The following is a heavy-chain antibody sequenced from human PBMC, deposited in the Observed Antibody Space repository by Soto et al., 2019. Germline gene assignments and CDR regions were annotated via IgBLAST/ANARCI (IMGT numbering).Heavy chain of an antibody. V-gene: IGHV3-23*01. CDR2: ITADGGT. CDR3: APQVSCSGGSCQYDAFAI. Sequence: EVQVLESGGGLVQPGVSLRLSCEGSGFTVSSHAMTWIRQAPGKGPEWVSTITADGGTYYADSVKGRFAMSRDTSESTLYLQMNSLGAEDTAAYYCAPQVSCSGGSCQYDAFAIRGQGTMVTVSS. D-gene: IGHD2-15*01. J-gene: IGHJ3*02. CDR1: GFTVSSHA.